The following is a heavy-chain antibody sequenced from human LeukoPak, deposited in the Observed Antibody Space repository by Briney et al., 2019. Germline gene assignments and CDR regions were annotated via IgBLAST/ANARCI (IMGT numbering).Heavy chain of an antibody. D-gene: IGHD2-2*01. CDR1: GGSFSGYY. CDR2: INHSGST. CDR3: ARLRKDIVVVPAAMTFDY. Sequence: SETLSLTCAVYGGSFSGYYWSWIRQPPGKGLEWIGEINHSGSTNYNPSLKSRVTISVDTSKNQFSLKLSSVTAADTAVYYCARLRKDIVVVPAAMTFDYWGQGTLVTVSS. V-gene: IGHV4-34*01. J-gene: IGHJ4*02.